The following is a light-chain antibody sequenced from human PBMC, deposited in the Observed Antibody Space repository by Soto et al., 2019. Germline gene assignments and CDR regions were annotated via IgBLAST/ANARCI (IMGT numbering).Light chain of an antibody. Sequence: DIQMTQSPSSLSASVGDGVTITCRASQSIGGYLGWYQQKPGKARKVLISGASSLQSGVPLRFSGSGSGTDFTLTISSLQSEDFESYYCQQSHSTPLTFGGGTKV. CDR1: QSIGGY. J-gene: IGKJ4*01. CDR3: QQSHSTPLT. V-gene: IGKV1-39*01. CDR2: GAS.